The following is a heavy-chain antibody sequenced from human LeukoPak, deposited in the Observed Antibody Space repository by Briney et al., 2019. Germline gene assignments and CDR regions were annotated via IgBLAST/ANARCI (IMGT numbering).Heavy chain of an antibody. CDR1: DGSITTFY. CDR3: ARGVTTKFPSRVDYGMDI. Sequence: PSETLSLTCTVSDGSITTFYWNWIRQPPGKGLEWIGHIYYTGSTTYNPSLKSRVSISVDTSKNQFSLKLTSVTAADTAMYYCARGVTTKFPSRVDYGMDIWGQGATVTVSS. V-gene: IGHV4-59*01. CDR2: IYYTGST. J-gene: IGHJ6*02. D-gene: IGHD4-11*01.